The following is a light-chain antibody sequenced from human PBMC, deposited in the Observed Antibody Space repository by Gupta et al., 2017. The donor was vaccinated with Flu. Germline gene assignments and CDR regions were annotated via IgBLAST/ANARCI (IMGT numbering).Light chain of an antibody. J-gene: IGLJ3*02. V-gene: IGLV1-51*02. Sequence: SNSNIGNHYVSWFQQVPGTAPKLLIYEDNKRPSGIPDRFSGSKSGTSATLGITGLQTGDEADYYCGTWDSSLSGGVFGGGTKVTVL. CDR3: GTWDSSLSGGV. CDR1: NSNIGNHY. CDR2: EDN.